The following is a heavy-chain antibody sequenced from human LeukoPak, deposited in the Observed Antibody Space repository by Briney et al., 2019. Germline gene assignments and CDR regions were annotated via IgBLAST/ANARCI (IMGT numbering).Heavy chain of an antibody. J-gene: IGHJ6*02. D-gene: IGHD6-13*01. Sequence: ASVKVSCRVSGYTFTSYAMNWVRQAPGQGLGWMGWINTNTGNPTYAQGFTGRFVFSLDTSVSTAYLQISSLKAEDTAVYYCARVWAAGPYYYYGMDVWGQGTTVTVSS. CDR1: GYTFTSYA. V-gene: IGHV7-4-1*02. CDR2: INTNTGNP. CDR3: ARVWAAGPYYYYGMDV.